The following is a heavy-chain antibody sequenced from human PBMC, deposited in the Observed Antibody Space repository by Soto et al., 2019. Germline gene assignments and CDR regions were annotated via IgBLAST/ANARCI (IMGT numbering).Heavy chain of an antibody. Sequence: PGGSLRLSCAASGFTVSSNYMSWVRQAPGKGLEWVSVIYSGGSTYYADSVKGRFTISRDNSKNTLYLQMNSLRAEDTAVYYCAFNAELLWSGKPTYYFDCWGQGTLVTVSS. CDR2: IYSGGST. CDR1: GFTVSSNY. D-gene: IGHD3-10*01. CDR3: AFNAELLWSGKPTYYFDC. V-gene: IGHV3-66*01. J-gene: IGHJ4*02.